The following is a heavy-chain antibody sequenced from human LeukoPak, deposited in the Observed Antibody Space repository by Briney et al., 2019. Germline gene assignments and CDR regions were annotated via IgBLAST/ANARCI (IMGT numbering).Heavy chain of an antibody. CDR1: GYTFTSYG. CDR2: ISAYNGNT. CDR3: ARDRPLGYDFWSGTDLRTGWYFDY. V-gene: IGHV1-18*01. D-gene: IGHD3-3*01. Sequence: ASVKVSCKASGYTFTSYGISWVRQAPGQGLEWMGWISAYNGNTNYAQKLQGRVTMTTDTSTSTAYMELRSLRSDDTAVYYCARDRPLGYDFWSGTDLRTGWYFDYWGQGTLVTVSS. J-gene: IGHJ4*02.